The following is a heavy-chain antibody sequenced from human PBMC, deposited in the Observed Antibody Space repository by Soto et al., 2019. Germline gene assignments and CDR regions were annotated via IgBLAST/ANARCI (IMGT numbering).Heavy chain of an antibody. V-gene: IGHV3-33*01. CDR2: IWYDGSNK. D-gene: IGHD6-19*01. CDR1: GFTFSTYG. CDR3: ARDPSAYDGGWYTRGFEP. J-gene: IGHJ5*02. Sequence: GGSLRLSCAASGFTFSTYGMPWVRQAPGKGLERVAIIWYDGSNKYYADSVKGRFTISRDDSKNTLYLQMNSLRVEDTAVYFCARDPSAYDGGWYTRGFEPWGQGTLVTV.